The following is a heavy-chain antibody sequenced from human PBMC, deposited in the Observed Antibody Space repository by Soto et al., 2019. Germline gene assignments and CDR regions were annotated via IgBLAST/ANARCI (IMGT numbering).Heavy chain of an antibody. CDR1: GGSFSGYY. CDR2: INHSGST. J-gene: IGHJ5*02. CDR3: ARDGGNWFDP. Sequence: SETLSLTCAVYGGSFSGYYWSWIRQPPEKGLEWIGEINHSGSTNYNPSLKSRVTISVDTSKNQFSLKLSSLTAADTAVYYCARDGGNWFDPWGQGTLVTVSS. V-gene: IGHV4-34*01.